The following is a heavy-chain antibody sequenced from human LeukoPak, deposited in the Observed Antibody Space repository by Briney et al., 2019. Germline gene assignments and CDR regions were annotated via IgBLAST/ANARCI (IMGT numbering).Heavy chain of an antibody. CDR3: ARDESVVLWFDP. V-gene: IGHV1-69*04. CDR2: IIPILGIA. J-gene: IGHJ5*02. D-gene: IGHD2-21*01. CDR1: GGTFSSYA. Sequence: KVSCKASGGTFSSYAISWVRQAPEQGLEWMGRIIPILGIANYAQKFQGRVTITADKSTSTDYMELSSLRSEDTAVYYCARDESVVLWFDPWGQGTLVTVSS.